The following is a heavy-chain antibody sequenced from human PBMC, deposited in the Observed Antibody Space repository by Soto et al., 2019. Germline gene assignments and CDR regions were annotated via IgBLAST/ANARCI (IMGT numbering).Heavy chain of an antibody. CDR3: ARDTNYYDSSGYYSGWFDP. V-gene: IGHV1-18*01. D-gene: IGHD3-22*01. Sequence: QVQLVQSGAEVKKPGASVKVSCKASGYTFTSYGISWVRQAPGQGLEWMGWISAYNGNTNYAQKLQGRATMTTDTSPSTAYMELRSLRSDDTAVYYCARDTNYYDSSGYYSGWFDPWGQGTLVTVSS. CDR2: ISAYNGNT. CDR1: GYTFTSYG. J-gene: IGHJ5*02.